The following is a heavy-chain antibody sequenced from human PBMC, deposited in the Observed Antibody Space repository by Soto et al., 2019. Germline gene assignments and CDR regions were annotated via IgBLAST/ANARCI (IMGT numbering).Heavy chain of an antibody. D-gene: IGHD2-8*01. CDR2: ITTSGSYI. J-gene: IGHJ5*02. CDR1: GFTFSSYD. Sequence: EVQLVESGGGLVKPGGSLRLSCAASGFTFSSYDMNWVRQAPGKGLEYVSSITTSGSYIYYGDSVRGRFTISRDNAKNSLFLQVNSLRAKDPPVYYGATSGPALMLSYNWFDPWGQGTLVTISS. CDR3: ATSGPALMLSYNWFDP. V-gene: IGHV3-21*01.